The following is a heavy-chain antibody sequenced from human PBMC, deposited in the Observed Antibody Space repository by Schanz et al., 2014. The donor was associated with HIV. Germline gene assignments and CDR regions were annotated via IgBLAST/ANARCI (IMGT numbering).Heavy chain of an antibody. J-gene: IGHJ4*02. CDR3: VRRRRGNYGPFDY. V-gene: IGHV3-9*01. CDR1: GFTFEDYS. Sequence: EVQLVESGGDLVQPGRSLRLSCAASGFTFEDYSLHWVRQVPGRGLDWVSGINWSSSSIAYADSVKGRFSLSRDNARDSLSLQMSSLRSEDTAVYYCVRRRRGNYGPFDYWGQGTLVTVSS. D-gene: IGHD1-7*01. CDR2: INWSSSSI.